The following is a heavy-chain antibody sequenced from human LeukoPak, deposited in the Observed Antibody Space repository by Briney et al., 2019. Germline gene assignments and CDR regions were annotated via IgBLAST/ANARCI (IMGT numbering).Heavy chain of an antibody. J-gene: IGHJ3*02. CDR3: AHVLTVRAFDI. CDR1: GFSLSTNGVG. V-gene: IGHV2-5*02. CDR2: IYWDDDK. Sequence: SGPTLVNPTQTLTLTCTFSGFSLSTNGVGVGWIRQPPGKALEWLALIYWDDDKRYRSSLKSRLIITKDTSKNQVVLTMTNMDPIDTATYYCAHVLTVRAFDIWGQGTRVTVSS. D-gene: IGHD4-17*01.